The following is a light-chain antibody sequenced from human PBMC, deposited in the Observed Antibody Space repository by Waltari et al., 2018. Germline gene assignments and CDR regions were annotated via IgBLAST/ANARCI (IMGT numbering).Light chain of an antibody. CDR2: WAS. J-gene: IGKJ1*01. CDR3: QQYYTTPWT. Sequence: DIVMTQSPDSLAVSLGERATINCESSQSVLYSSNNKNYLAWYQQKPGQPPKRLIYWASTRDSGVPDRFSGSGYGTDFTLSISSLQAEDVAFYYCQQYYTTPWTFGQGTKVEIK. V-gene: IGKV4-1*01. CDR1: QSVLYSSNNKNY.